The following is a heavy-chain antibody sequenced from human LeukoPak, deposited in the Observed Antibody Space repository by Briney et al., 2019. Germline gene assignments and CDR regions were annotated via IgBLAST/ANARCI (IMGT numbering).Heavy chain of an antibody. CDR3: ASSGSFRQQLVK. Sequence: SETLSLTCTVSGGSINSYYWSWIRQPPGKGLEWIGYIYYSGSTNYNPSLKSRVTISVDTSKNQFSLKLSSATAADTAVYYCASSGSFRQQLVKWGQGTLVTVSS. D-gene: IGHD6-13*01. CDR1: GGSINSYY. V-gene: IGHV4-59*01. J-gene: IGHJ4*02. CDR2: IYYSGST.